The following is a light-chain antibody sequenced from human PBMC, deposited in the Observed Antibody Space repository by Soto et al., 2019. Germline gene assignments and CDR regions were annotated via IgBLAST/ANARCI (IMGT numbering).Light chain of an antibody. V-gene: IGKV3-15*01. Sequence: IEMTQSPATLSVSPGESATLSCRASQNVVTNLAWYQQIPGQAPRLLIYGSSTRATGIPARFSGSGSGTEFTLTISSLQSEDFAVYCCQQYNNWWTFGQGTKVDIK. J-gene: IGKJ1*01. CDR3: QQYNNWWT. CDR2: GSS. CDR1: QNVVTN.